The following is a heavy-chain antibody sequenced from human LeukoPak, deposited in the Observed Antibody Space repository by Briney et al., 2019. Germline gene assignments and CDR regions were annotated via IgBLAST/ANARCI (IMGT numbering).Heavy chain of an antibody. J-gene: IGHJ4*02. V-gene: IGHV3-9*01. Sequence: GGSLRLSCAASGFTFDDYAMHWVRQAPGKGLEWVSGISWNSGSIGYADSVKGRFTISRDNAKNSLYLQMNSLRAEDTALYYCAKAGGVAVAEIDYWGQGTLVTVSS. CDR1: GFTFDDYA. D-gene: IGHD6-19*01. CDR3: AKAGGVAVAEIDY. CDR2: ISWNSGSI.